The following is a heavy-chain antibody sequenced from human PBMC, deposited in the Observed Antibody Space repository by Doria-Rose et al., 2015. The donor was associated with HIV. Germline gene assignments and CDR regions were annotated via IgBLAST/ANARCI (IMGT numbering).Heavy chain of an antibody. J-gene: IGHJ3*02. CDR1: GYIFTNDD. Sequence: KVSCKASGYIFTNDDINWVRQATGQGPEWMGWMNPNSGNTGYAQKFQGRVTMARNTSISTAYMELRRLRSDDTAVYYCVREKRGEGFDIWGQGTMVTVSS. CDR2: MNPNSGNT. CDR3: VREKRGEGFDI. V-gene: IGHV1-8*02. D-gene: IGHD2-21*01.